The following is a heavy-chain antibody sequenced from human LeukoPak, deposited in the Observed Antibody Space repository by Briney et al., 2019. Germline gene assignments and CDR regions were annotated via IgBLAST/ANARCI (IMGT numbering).Heavy chain of an antibody. J-gene: IGHJ4*02. CDR2: ISYDGSNK. V-gene: IGHV3-30*18. CDR3: AKLAVGTKVPAATENGY. Sequence: QPGRSLRLSCAASGFTFSSYGMHWVRQAPGKGLEWVAVISYDGSNKYYADSVKGRFTISRDNSKNTLYLQMNSLRAEDTAVYYCAKLAVGTKVPAATENGYWGQGTLVTVSP. D-gene: IGHD2-2*01. CDR1: GFTFSSYG.